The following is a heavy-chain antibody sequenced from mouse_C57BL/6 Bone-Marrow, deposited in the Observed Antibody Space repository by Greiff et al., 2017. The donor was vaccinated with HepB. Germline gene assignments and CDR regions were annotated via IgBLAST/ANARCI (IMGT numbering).Heavy chain of an antibody. CDR1: GFTFSSYA. CDR3: ARDLGYYAMDY. D-gene: IGHD4-1*01. V-gene: IGHV5-4*01. CDR2: ISDGGSYT. J-gene: IGHJ4*01. Sequence: EVKVVESGGGLVKPGGSLKLSCAASGFTFSSYAMSWVRQTPEKRLEWVATISDGGSYTYYPDNVKGRFTISRDNAKNNLYLQMSHLKSEDTAMYYCARDLGYYAMDYWGQGTSVTVSS.